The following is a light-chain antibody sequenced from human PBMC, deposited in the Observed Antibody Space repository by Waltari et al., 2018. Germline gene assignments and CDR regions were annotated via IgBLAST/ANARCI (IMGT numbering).Light chain of an antibody. CDR2: DAS. CDR3: QEYNTYT. CDR1: QTIGRW. J-gene: IGKJ2*01. Sequence: DIQMTQSPSTLSASVGDRVTITCRASQTIGRWLAWYQQKPGKAPRLLISDASPLEAGVPLRFSGSTSGTEFTLTISSLQPVDFATYYCQEYNTYTFGQGTKLEIK. V-gene: IGKV1-5*01.